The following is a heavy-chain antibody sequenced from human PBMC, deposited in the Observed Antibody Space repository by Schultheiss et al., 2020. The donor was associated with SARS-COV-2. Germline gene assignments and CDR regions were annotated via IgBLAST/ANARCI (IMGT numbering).Heavy chain of an antibody. D-gene: IGHD3-16*01. CDR1: GFSFSDYD. CDR2: ISGSGNTV. CDR3: ARGTWGAMNSHHFDS. V-gene: IGHV3-48*03. J-gene: IGHJ4*02. Sequence: GGSLRLSCAASGFSFSDYDMSWVRQAPGKGLEWVSYISGSGNTVYYAESVKGRFTISRDNAERSLYLQMSSLRADDTGTYYCARGTWGAMNSHHFDSWGQGTLVTVSS.